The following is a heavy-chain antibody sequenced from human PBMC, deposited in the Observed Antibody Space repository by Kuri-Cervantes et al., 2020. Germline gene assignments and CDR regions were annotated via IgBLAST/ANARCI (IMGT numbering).Heavy chain of an antibody. CDR1: GGSFSGYY. CDR2: IYYSGST. V-gene: IGHV4-59*01. CDR3: ARDPPGYYGSGSPGYYYMDV. Sequence: GSLRLSCAVYGGSFSGYYWSWIRQPPGKGLEWIGYIYYSGSTNYNPSLKSRVTISVDTSKNQFSLKLSSVTAADTAVYYCARDPPGYYGSGSPGYYYMDVWGKGTTVTVSS. D-gene: IGHD3-10*01. J-gene: IGHJ6*03.